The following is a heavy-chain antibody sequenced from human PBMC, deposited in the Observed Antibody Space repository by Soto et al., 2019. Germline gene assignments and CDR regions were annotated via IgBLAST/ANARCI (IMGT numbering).Heavy chain of an antibody. CDR1: GYTFTSYG. D-gene: IGHD6-19*01. V-gene: IGHV1-18*01. Sequence: XSVKVSCKASGYTFTSYGISWVRQAPGQGLEWMGWISAYNGNTNYAQKLQGRVTMTTDTSTSTAYMELRSLRSVDTAVYYCASPGYSSGWYGEEGFDYWGQGTLVTVSS. J-gene: IGHJ4*02. CDR3: ASPGYSSGWYGEEGFDY. CDR2: ISAYNGNT.